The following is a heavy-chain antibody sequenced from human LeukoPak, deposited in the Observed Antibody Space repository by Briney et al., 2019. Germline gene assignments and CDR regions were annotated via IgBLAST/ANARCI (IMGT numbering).Heavy chain of an antibody. Sequence: GGSLRLSCAASGFTFSTYWMSWVRQAPGKGLEWVANIKQDGSEIYYVDSVKGRFTISRDNAKNSLYLQMNSLRAEDTAVYYCARGIPYCSSTSCYESLYGMDVWGQGTTVTVSS. D-gene: IGHD2-2*01. CDR2: IKQDGSEI. CDR1: GFTFSTYW. CDR3: ARGIPYCSSTSCYESLYGMDV. J-gene: IGHJ6*02. V-gene: IGHV3-7*05.